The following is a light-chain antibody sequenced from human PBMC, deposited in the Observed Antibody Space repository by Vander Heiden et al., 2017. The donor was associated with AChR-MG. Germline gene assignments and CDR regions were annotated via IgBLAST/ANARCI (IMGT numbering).Light chain of an antibody. CDR2: DVN. V-gene: IGLV2-14*01. CDR1: SSDVGGYNY. CDR3: SSYATSSTL. Sequence: QSALTQPASVSGSPGQSITISCTGTSSDVGGYNYVSWYQQHPGKAPKLMMYDVNKRPSGVSDRFSGSKSGNTASLTISGLQAEDEADYYCSSYATSSTLFGGGTKLTVL. J-gene: IGLJ2*01.